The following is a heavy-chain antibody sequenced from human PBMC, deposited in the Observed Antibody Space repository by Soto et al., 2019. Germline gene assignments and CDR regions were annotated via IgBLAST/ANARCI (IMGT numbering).Heavy chain of an antibody. J-gene: IGHJ6*02. D-gene: IGHD2-15*01. CDR3: ARGILGYGSGGSCSSTGGMDV. CDR2: IYHSGST. CDR1: GGSISSSNW. Sequence: QVQLQESGPGLVKPSGTLSLTCAVSGGSISSSNWWSWVRQPPGKGLEWIGEIYHSGSTNYNPSHKSRVTISVDKSKNQFSLKLSSVTVADTAVYYCARGILGYGSGGSCSSTGGMDVWGQGTTVTVSS. V-gene: IGHV4-4*02.